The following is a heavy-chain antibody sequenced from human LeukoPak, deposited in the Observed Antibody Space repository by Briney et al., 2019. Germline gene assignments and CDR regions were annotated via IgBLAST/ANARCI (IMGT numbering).Heavy chain of an antibody. Sequence: SVKVSCKASAGTFSSYAISWVRQAPGQGLEWMGRIIPIFGTANYAQKFQGRVTITTDESTSTAYMELSSLRSEDTAVYYCARDHRDPREFSSGWYGTFDYWGQGTLVTVSS. V-gene: IGHV1-69*05. CDR3: ARDHRDPREFSSGWYGTFDY. CDR1: AGTFSSYA. J-gene: IGHJ4*02. CDR2: IIPIFGTA. D-gene: IGHD6-19*01.